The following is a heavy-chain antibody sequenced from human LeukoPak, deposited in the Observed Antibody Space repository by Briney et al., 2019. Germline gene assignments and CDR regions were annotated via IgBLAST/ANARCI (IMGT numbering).Heavy chain of an antibody. J-gene: IGHJ5*01. V-gene: IGHV1-2*02. CDR3: ARQADNNWFDS. Sequence: GASVKVSWKASGYTFTGYYMHWVRQAPGQGLEWMGWINPNSVSTKYEQNFQGRVTMTRDTSISTAYMELSRLRSDDSAVFYCARQADNNWFDSWGQGTLVTVSS. CDR2: INPNSVST. D-gene: IGHD2-15*01. CDR1: GYTFTGYY.